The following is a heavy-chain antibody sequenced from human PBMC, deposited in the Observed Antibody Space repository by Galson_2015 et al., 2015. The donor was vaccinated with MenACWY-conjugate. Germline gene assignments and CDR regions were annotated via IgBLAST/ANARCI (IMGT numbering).Heavy chain of an antibody. Sequence: SLRLSCAASGFTFSSYAMGWVRQAPGKGLEWVSSISGSGATTDYADSVRGRFTISRDNSKNTLYLEINSLRVDDTAVYYCAKDIIVGTGSYTTFDYWGQGTLVTVSS. D-gene: IGHD3-10*01. J-gene: IGHJ4*02. CDR2: ISGSGATT. CDR1: GFTFSSYA. V-gene: IGHV3-23*01. CDR3: AKDIIVGTGSYTTFDY.